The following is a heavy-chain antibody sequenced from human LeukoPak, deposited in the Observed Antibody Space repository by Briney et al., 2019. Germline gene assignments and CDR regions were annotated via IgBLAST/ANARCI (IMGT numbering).Heavy chain of an antibody. CDR1: GFTFSSYE. CDR3: ASESITMVRGVIHYYGMDV. J-gene: IGHJ6*02. V-gene: IGHV3-48*03. CDR2: ISSSGSTI. D-gene: IGHD3-10*01. Sequence: PGGSLRLSCAASGFTFSSYEMNWVRQAPGKGLEGVSYISSSGSTIYYADSVKGRFTISRDNAKNSLYLQMNSLRAEDTAVYYCASESITMVRGVIHYYGMDVWGQGTTVTVSS.